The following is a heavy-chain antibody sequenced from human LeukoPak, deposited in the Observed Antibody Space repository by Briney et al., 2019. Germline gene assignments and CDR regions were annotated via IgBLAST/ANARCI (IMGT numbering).Heavy chain of an antibody. J-gene: IGHJ4*02. CDR1: GYTFTGYY. CDR2: INPNSGGT. CDR3: ARETYYYGSGSYFFDY. V-gene: IGHV1-2*02. Sequence: ASVKVSCKASGYTFTGYYMHWVRQAPGQGLEWMGWINPNSGGTNYAQKFQGRVTMTRDTSISTAYMEPSRLRSDDTAVYYCARETYYYGSGSYFFDYWGQGTLVTVSS. D-gene: IGHD3-10*01.